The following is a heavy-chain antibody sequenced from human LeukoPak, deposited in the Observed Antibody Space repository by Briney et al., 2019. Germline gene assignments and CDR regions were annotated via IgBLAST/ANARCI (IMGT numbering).Heavy chain of an antibody. Sequence: GGSLRLSCAASGFTVSSNHMSRVRQAPGKGLEWVSVIYSGGSTDYADSVKGRFTISRDNLKNTLYLQMNSLRAEDTAVYYCARGPAGYNWGQGTLVTLSS. J-gene: IGHJ4*02. CDR2: IYSGGST. V-gene: IGHV3-53*01. D-gene: IGHD1-1*01. CDR1: GFTVSSNH. CDR3: ARGPAGYN.